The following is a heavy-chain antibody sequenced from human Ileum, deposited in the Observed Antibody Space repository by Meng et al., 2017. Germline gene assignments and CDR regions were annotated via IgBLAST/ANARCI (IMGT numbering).Heavy chain of an antibody. Sequence: GGSLRLSCAASGFTFSSYGMHWVRQAPGKGLEWVAVIWYDGSNKYYADSVKGRFTISRDNSKNTLYLQMNRLRAEDTAVYYCARTFGIAVAGTFDYWGQGTLVTVSS. CDR3: ARTFGIAVAGTFDY. D-gene: IGHD6-19*01. V-gene: IGHV3-33*01. CDR1: GFTFSSYG. J-gene: IGHJ4*02. CDR2: IWYDGSNK.